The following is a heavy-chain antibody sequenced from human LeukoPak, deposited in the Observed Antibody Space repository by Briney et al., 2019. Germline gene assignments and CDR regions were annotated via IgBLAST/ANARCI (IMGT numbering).Heavy chain of an antibody. CDR2: IYYSGST. J-gene: IGHJ5*02. CDR3: ARLGYCSSTSCDWFDP. CDR1: GGSISSSSYY. V-gene: IGHV4-39*01. Sequence: PSETLSLTCTVSGGSISSSSYYWGWIRQPPGKGLEWIGSIYYSGSTYYNPSLKSRVTISVDTSKNQFSLKLSSVTAADTAVYYCARLGYCSSTSCDWFDPWGQGTLVTASS. D-gene: IGHD2-2*01.